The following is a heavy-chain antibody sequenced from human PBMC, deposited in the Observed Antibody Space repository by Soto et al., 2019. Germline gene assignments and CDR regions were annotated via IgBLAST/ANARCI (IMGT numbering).Heavy chain of an antibody. CDR3: ARGYPPALDSLSTWFDT. D-gene: IGHD2-2*01. V-gene: IGHV4-30-4*01. Sequence: SETLSLTCTVSGGPIITGDYLWSWTRQPPGKGLEWIGYIYYSGSAYYNPSLKSRVTISLDTSKNQVSLNLSSVTATDTAVYYCARGYPPALDSLSTWFDTWGQGALVTVSS. J-gene: IGHJ5*02. CDR2: IYYSGSA. CDR1: GGPIITGDYL.